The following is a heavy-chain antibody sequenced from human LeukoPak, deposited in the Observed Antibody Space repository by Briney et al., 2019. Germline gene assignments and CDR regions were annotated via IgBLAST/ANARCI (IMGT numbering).Heavy chain of an antibody. V-gene: IGHV4-39*07. CDR1: GGSIGSGTYY. Sequence: SETLSLTCTVSGGSIGSGTYYWGWIRQSPGKGLEWIGSIFYSGSTNYNPSLKSRVTISVDTSKNQFSLKLSSVTAADMAVYYCARDPGYYGSGTRGAFDIWGHGTMVTVSS. CDR3: ARDPGYYGSGTRGAFDI. CDR2: IFYSGST. D-gene: IGHD3-10*01. J-gene: IGHJ3*02.